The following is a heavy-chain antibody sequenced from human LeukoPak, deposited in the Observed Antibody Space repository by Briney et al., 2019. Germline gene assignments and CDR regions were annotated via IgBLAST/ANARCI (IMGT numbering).Heavy chain of an antibody. J-gene: IGHJ4*02. Sequence: PGGSLRLSCAASGFTFSRYGMSWVRQAPGKGLEWVSAISGSGTGTYYADSVKGRFTISRDNSKNTLYLQMNSLRAEDTAVYYCAKDSRGYGGSDLDYWGQGTLVTVSS. CDR1: GFTFSRYG. CDR2: ISGSGTGT. V-gene: IGHV3-23*01. D-gene: IGHD5-12*01. CDR3: AKDSRGYGGSDLDY.